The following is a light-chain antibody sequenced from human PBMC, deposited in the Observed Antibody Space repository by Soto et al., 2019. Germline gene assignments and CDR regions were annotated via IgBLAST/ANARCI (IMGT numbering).Light chain of an antibody. V-gene: IGLV2-23*02. CDR2: EVA. J-gene: IGLJ2*01. Sequence: QSVLTQPASVSGSPGQAIAISCTGTSSDLGTYNLVSWYQQHPGKAPKLMIYEVAKRPSGISDRFSGSRSGNTASLTISGLQAEDEASYYCFSYAGRSVSFGGGTKVTVL. CDR3: FSYAGRSVS. CDR1: SSDLGTYNL.